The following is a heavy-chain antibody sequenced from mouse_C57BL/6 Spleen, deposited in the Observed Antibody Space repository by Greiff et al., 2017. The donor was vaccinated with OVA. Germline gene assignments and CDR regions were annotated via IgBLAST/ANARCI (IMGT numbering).Heavy chain of an antibody. D-gene: IGHD1-1*01. CDR1: GYTFTSYG. CDR2: IYPRSGNT. CDR3: ASLIYYYGSSPYAMDY. V-gene: IGHV1-81*01. Sequence: QVQLKHSGAELARPGASVKLSCKASGYTFTSYGISWVKQRTGQGLEWIGEIYPRSGNTYYNEKFKGKATLTADKSSSTAYMELRSLTSEDSAVYFCASLIYYYGSSPYAMDYWGQGTSVTVSS. J-gene: IGHJ4*01.